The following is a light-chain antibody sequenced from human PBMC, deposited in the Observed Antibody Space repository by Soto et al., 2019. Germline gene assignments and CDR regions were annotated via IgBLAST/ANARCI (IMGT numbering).Light chain of an antibody. CDR2: GAS. J-gene: IGKJ1*01. CDR3: QQYNNWPRT. V-gene: IGKV3-15*01. Sequence: EVVMTQSPATLSVSPGERATLSCRASQSFSSNLAWYQQKPGQAPRLLIYGASTRATGIPARFSGSGSGTEFTLTISSLQSEDFAVYHCQQYNNWPRTFGQGTKVDIK. CDR1: QSFSSN.